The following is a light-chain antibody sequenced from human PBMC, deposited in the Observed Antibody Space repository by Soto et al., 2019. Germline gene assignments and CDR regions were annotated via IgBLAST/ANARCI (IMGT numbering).Light chain of an antibody. J-gene: IGKJ1*01. Sequence: DIQMTQSPSTLSASVGDRVTITCRASQSISSWLAWYQQKPGKAPKLLIYDAPSLESGGPSRFSGSGSGTEFTLTISSLQPDDFATYFCQQYNSYWTFGQGTKVEIK. CDR2: DAP. CDR1: QSISSW. V-gene: IGKV1-5*01. CDR3: QQYNSYWT.